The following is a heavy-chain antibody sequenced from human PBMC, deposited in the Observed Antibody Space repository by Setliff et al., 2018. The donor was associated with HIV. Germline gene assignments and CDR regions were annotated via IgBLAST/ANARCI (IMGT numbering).Heavy chain of an antibody. D-gene: IGHD5-12*01. CDR3: ARGYASGYDAYGY. J-gene: IGHJ4*02. V-gene: IGHV4-34*01. CDR2: INHSGST. CDR1: GGSFSGYF. Sequence: PSETLSLTCAVYGGSFSGYFWSWIRQPPGKGLEWIGEINHSGSTNYNPSLKSRVTISVDTYNNQFSLSMNSVNAADTAVYYCARGYASGYDAYGYWGQGTLVTVSS.